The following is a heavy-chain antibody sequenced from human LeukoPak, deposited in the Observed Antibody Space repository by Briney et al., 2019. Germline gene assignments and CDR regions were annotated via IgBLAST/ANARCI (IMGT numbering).Heavy chain of an antibody. D-gene: IGHD3-9*01. J-gene: IGHJ6*02. V-gene: IGHV1-2*02. Sequence: ASVKVSCKASGYTFTSYYMHWVRQAPGQGLEWMGWINPSSGDTKYAQNFQGRVTMTRDTSISTAYMELSRLRSDDTAVYYCARPNYDILTGYDYYGMDVWGQGTTVTVSS. CDR2: INPSSGDT. CDR3: ARPNYDILTGYDYYGMDV. CDR1: GYTFTSYY.